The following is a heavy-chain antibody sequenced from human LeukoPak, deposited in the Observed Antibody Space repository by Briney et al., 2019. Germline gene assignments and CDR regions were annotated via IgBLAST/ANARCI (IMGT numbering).Heavy chain of an antibody. Sequence: PSETLSLTCTVSGGSIRGHHWNWIRQPPGKGLEWVGYIYYSGSTNYNPSLKSRVTISIDTSKKQCSLKLSSVTAADTAVYYCARGSGWFFYWGQGALVSVSS. D-gene: IGHD6-19*01. CDR2: IYYSGST. V-gene: IGHV4-59*11. CDR3: ARGSGWFFY. J-gene: IGHJ4*02. CDR1: GGSIRGHH.